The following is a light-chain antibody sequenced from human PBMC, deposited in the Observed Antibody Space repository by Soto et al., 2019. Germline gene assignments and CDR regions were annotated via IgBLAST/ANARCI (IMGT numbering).Light chain of an antibody. CDR3: QQLRMYPST. Sequence: IHMTHSPSTLSASVLYRVTITFLASQSISRWLAWYQQKPGKAPNLLIYAASTLQSGVPSRFSGSGSGTDFALTITSLQAEDFATYYCQQLRMYPSTFGGGTKVDI. CDR1: QSISRW. CDR2: AAS. V-gene: IGKV1-5*01. J-gene: IGKJ4*01.